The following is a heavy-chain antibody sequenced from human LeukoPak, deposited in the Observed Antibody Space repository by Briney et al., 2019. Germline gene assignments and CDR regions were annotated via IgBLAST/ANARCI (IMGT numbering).Heavy chain of an antibody. D-gene: IGHD7-27*01. V-gene: IGHV4-34*01. CDR1: GGSFSGYY. CDR2: INHSGST. J-gene: IGHJ5*02. Sequence: PSETLSLTCAVYGGSFSGYYWSWIRQPPGKGLEWIGEINHSGSTNYNPSLKSRVTISVDTSKNQFSLKLSSVTAADTAVYYCASSTGAWFDPWGQGTLVTVSS. CDR3: ASSTGAWFDP.